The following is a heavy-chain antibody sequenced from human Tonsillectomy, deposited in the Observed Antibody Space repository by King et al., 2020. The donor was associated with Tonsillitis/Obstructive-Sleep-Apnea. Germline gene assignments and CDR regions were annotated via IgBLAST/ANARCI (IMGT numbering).Heavy chain of an antibody. D-gene: IGHD6-13*01. CDR3: TKESDQTYSSSWYLWKYFQH. CDR2: ISADGGTA. Sequence: EVQLVESGGGVVQPGGSVRLSCAASGFTFDDYAMHWVRQAPGKGLEWVSLISADGGTAYYADSVKGRFTISRDNSKNSLYLQMNSLRTEDTALYYCTKESDQTYSSSWYLWKYFQHWGQGTLVTVSS. V-gene: IGHV3-43*02. J-gene: IGHJ1*01. CDR1: GFTFDDYA.